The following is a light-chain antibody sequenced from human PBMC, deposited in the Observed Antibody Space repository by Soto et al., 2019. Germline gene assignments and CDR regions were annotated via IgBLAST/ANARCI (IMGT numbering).Light chain of an antibody. Sequence: EIVMTQSPVTLSVSPGERATLSCRASQSVSSDLAWYQQKPGQAPRLIIYGAFTRATGIPARFSGSGSGTEFTLTISSLQSEDFAVYYCQQYNNWPPWTFGQGTKVEIK. CDR1: QSVSSD. CDR2: GAF. J-gene: IGKJ1*01. V-gene: IGKV3-15*01. CDR3: QQYNNWPPWT.